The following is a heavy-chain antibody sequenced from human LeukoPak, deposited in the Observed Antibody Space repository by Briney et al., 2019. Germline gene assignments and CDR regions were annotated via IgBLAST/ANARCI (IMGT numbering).Heavy chain of an antibody. D-gene: IGHD6-13*01. J-gene: IGHJ4*02. CDR1: GFTFSSYA. CDR2: ISFDGTTK. V-gene: IGHV3-30*04. CDR3: ARDKDDSRFFDY. Sequence: GRSLRLSCAASGFTFSSYAMHWVRQAPGKGLDWVAVISFDGTTKYYADSVKGRFTISRDNSKNTLYLQMDSLRPDDTAVYYCARDKDDSRFFDYWGQGTLVTVSS.